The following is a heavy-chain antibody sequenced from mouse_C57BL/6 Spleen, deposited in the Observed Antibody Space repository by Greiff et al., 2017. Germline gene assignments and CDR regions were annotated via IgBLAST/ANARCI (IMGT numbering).Heavy chain of an antibody. J-gene: IGHJ2*01. D-gene: IGHD3-2*02. V-gene: IGHV14-2*01. CDR2: IDPEDGET. CDR1: GFNIKDYY. Sequence: VQLKESGAELVKPGASVKLSCTASGFNIKDYYMHWVKQRTEQGLEWIGRIDPEDGETKYAPKFQGKATITADTSANTAYLQLSSLTSQDTAVYYCARGTAQAVVDYWGKGTTLTVSS. CDR3: ARGTAQAVVDY.